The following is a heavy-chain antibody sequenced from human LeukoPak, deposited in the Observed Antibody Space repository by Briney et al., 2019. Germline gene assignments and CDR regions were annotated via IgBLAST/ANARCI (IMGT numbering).Heavy chain of an antibody. J-gene: IGHJ5*02. CDR2: IWYDGSNK. Sequence: QSGGSLRLSCAASEFTFSSYGMHWVRQAPGKGLEWVAVIWYDGSNKYYADSVKGRFTISRDNSKNTLYLQMNSLRAEDTAVYYCAKLPIDYYDSSGYGGNWFDPWGQGTLVTVSS. CDR1: EFTFSSYG. CDR3: AKLPIDYYDSSGYGGNWFDP. D-gene: IGHD3-22*01. V-gene: IGHV3-30*02.